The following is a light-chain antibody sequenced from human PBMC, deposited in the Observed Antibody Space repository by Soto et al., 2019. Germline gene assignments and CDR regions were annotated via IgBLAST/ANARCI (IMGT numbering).Light chain of an antibody. CDR3: TSYVGNDIWV. J-gene: IGLJ3*02. CDR1: SSDVGAYKY. CDR2: EVT. V-gene: IGLV2-8*01. Sequence: QSALTQPPSASGSPGQSVTISCTGTSSDVGAYKYVSWYQQYPGKAPKLMIYEVTKRPSGVPDRFSDSKSGNTASLTVSGLQAEDEADYYCTSYVGNDIWVFGGGTKPTV.